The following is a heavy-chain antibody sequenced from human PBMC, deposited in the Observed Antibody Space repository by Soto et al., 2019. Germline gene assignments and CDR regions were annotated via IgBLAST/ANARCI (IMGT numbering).Heavy chain of an antibody. CDR1: GFTFSYYW. V-gene: IGHV3-74*01. D-gene: IGHD1-26*01. J-gene: IGHJ3*02. Sequence: EVQLVESGGGLVQPGESLRLSCVASGFTFSYYWMHWVRQGPGKGLVWVSRIHSDGSSTTYADSVKGRFTISRDNAKNTLYLQMNSLRDEDTAVYYCARGDCGAFDIWGQGTVVTVSS. CDR3: ARGDCGAFDI. CDR2: IHSDGSST.